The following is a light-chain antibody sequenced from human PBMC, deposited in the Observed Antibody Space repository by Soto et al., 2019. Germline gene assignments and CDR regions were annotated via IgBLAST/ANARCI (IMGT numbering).Light chain of an antibody. Sequence: EIVLTQSPGTLSLSPGERATLSCRASQSVSSYLAWYQQKPGQAPRLLIYGASSRATGIPDRFSGSGSGTDFTLTVSRLEPEDFAVYYCQQYRTSPTFGQGTRLEIK. CDR2: GAS. V-gene: IGKV3-20*01. J-gene: IGKJ5*01. CDR3: QQYRTSPT. CDR1: QSVSSY.